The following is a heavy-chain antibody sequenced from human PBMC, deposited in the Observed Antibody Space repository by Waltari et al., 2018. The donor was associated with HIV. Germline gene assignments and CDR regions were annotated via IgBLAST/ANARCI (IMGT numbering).Heavy chain of an antibody. J-gene: IGHJ5*02. CDR3: ARRGVAGTSGWFDP. D-gene: IGHD6-19*01. CDR2: IYYSEST. CDR1: GGSINSYTSY. V-gene: IGHV4-39*01. Sequence: QLQLQESGPGLVKPSETLSLTCTVSGGSINSYTSYWGWVRQPPGKGLEWIGSIYYSESTYHNPALKSRVTMSADTPKNQFSLKLNAVTAADTAVYYCARRGVAGTSGWFDPWGQGTLVTVSS.